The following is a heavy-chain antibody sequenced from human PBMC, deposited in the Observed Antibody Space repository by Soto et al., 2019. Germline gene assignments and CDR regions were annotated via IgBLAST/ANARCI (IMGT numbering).Heavy chain of an antibody. Sequence: GWVNVSYKRCGYTFTRYAMHWVSQALGQKLEWMGWINAGNGNTKYSQKYQGRVTITSDESTSTAYMELSSLISEDTAVYYCASTLINCGGDCYSFYYGMDVWGQGTTVTVSS. D-gene: IGHD2-21*02. J-gene: IGHJ6*02. CDR1: GYTFTRYA. CDR2: INAGNGNT. CDR3: ASTLINCGGDCYSFYYGMDV. V-gene: IGHV1-3*01.